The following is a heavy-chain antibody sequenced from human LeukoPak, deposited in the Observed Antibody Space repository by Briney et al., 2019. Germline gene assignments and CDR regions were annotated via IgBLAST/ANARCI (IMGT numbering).Heavy chain of an antibody. CDR2: IYYSGST. CDR3: ARDLKGGGYYDSSGPGG. D-gene: IGHD3-22*01. CDR1: GGSISSGDYY. V-gene: IGHV4-30-4*08. J-gene: IGHJ4*02. Sequence: SETLSLTCTVSGGSISSGDYYWSWIRQPPGKGLEWIGYIYYSGSTYYNPSRKSRVTISVDTSKSQFSLKLSSVTAADTAVYYCARDLKGGGYYDSSGPGGWGQGTLVTVSS.